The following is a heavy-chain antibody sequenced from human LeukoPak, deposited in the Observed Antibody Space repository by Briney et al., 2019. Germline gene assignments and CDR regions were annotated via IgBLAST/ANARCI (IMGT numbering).Heavy chain of an antibody. V-gene: IGHV5-51*01. CDR3: ARRRYGSHCTNGVCSSYYIDV. D-gene: IGHD2-8*01. Sequence: PGESLKISCETSGYKMSLYWIGWVRQMPGKGLEWISMIYLGDSDTRYSPSFQGQVTISVDKSISAAYLQWSSLKASDTAMYYCARRRYGSHCTNGVCSSYYIDVWGKGTTVTVSS. J-gene: IGHJ6*03. CDR2: IYLGDSDT. CDR1: GYKMSLYW.